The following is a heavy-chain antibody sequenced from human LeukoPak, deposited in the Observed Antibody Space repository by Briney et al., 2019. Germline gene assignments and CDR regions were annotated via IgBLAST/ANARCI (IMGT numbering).Heavy chain of an antibody. Sequence: GGSLRLSCAASGFTVSSNYMTWVCQAPGKGLEWVSLIYTDGSTYYADSVKGRFTISRHNSKNTLYIQMNSLGADDTAVYYCATGYSGYRRSYYYGMDVWGQGTTVTVSS. J-gene: IGHJ6*02. CDR3: ATGYSGYRRSYYYGMDV. D-gene: IGHD5-12*01. CDR1: GFTVSSNY. CDR2: IYTDGST. V-gene: IGHV3-53*04.